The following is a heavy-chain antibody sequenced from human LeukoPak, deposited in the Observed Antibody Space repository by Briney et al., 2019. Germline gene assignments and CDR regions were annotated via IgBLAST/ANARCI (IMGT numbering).Heavy chain of an antibody. V-gene: IGHV4-59*01. Sequence: SETLSLTCTVSDGSISSYYWSWIRQPPGKGLEWIGYIYYTGSTNYSPSLKSRVTISVDTSKNQFSLKLTSVTPADTAVYYCARGHRITAAGTPPINFDYWDQGTLVTVSS. D-gene: IGHD6-13*01. CDR3: ARGHRITAAGTPPINFDY. CDR1: DGSISSYY. J-gene: IGHJ4*02. CDR2: IYYTGST.